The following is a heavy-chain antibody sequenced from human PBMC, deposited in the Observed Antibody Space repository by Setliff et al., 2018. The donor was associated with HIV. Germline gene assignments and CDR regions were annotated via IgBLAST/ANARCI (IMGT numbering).Heavy chain of an antibody. V-gene: IGHV3-7*05. J-gene: IGHJ4*02. CDR3: AKDPRAAVATICDY. Sequence: GGSLRLSCAASGFTFSSYWMSWVRQAPGKGLEWVANIKQDGSEKYYVDSVKGRFTISIDNSKNTLYLQMNSLRAEDTAVYYCAKDPRAAVATICDYWGQGTLVTVSS. CDR2: IKQDGSEK. D-gene: IGHD5-12*01. CDR1: GFTFSSYW.